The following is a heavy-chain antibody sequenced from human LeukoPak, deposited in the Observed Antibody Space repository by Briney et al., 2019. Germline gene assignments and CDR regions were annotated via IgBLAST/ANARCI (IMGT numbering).Heavy chain of an antibody. V-gene: IGHV3-30*04. CDR1: GFTFSSYA. J-gene: IGHJ5*02. D-gene: IGHD3-3*02. Sequence: GGSLRLSCAASGFTFSSYAMSWVRQAPGKGLEWVAVISYDGGNDYYADSVKGRFTISRDNSKNTLYLQMNSLRPEDTAVYYCVRDSRPPDSIHFWSVNLFDPWGQGTLVTVSS. CDR2: ISYDGGND. CDR3: VRDSRPPDSIHFWSVNLFDP.